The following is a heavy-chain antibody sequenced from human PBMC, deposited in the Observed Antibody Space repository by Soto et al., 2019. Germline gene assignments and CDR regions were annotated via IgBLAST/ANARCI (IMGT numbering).Heavy chain of an antibody. J-gene: IGHJ6*02. V-gene: IGHV3-7*01. D-gene: IGHD3-16*01. Sequence: PGGSLRLSCAGSGFIFSTTWMTWARQAPGKGPEWVASIKPDGSEQYYVDSVKGRFTISRDNAKNSLHLQMNSLRVEDTAVYYCTRDGDGMDVWGPGTTVTVSS. CDR2: IKPDGSEQ. CDR3: TRDGDGMDV. CDR1: GFIFSTTW.